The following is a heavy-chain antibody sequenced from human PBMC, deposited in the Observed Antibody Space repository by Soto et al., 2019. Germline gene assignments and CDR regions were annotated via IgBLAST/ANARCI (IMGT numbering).Heavy chain of an antibody. D-gene: IGHD6-19*01. CDR1: GAAIDNNGYS. V-gene: IGHV4-31*11. J-gene: IGHJ5*02. Sequence: SETLSLTXAVSGAAIDNNGYSWTWIRQHPGKGLEWIGTNNNRADTCYNPSLKSRLTISLDTSQNHFSLRLNAVTAADTAIYYCARGGSGWKALNWFDPWGQEIMVTVSS. CDR2: NNNRADT. CDR3: ARGGSGWKALNWFDP.